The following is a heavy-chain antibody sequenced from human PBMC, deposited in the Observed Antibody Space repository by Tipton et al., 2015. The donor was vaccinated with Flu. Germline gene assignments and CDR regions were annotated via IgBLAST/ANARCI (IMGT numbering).Heavy chain of an antibody. CDR1: GASISSGSYY. Sequence: TLSLTCTVSGASISSGSYYWAWIRQPPGKGLEWVGSVYYSGTTYYNPSLKSRVTISVDTSKNQFSLKVSSVTAAATAVYHCARVLVVAATPFDYWGQGILVIVSS. V-gene: IGHV4-39*07. CDR2: VYYSGTT. J-gene: IGHJ4*02. D-gene: IGHD2-15*01. CDR3: ARVLVVAATPFDY.